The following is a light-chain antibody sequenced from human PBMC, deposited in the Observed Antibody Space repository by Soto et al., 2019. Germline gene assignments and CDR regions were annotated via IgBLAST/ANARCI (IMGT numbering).Light chain of an antibody. CDR1: SSNIGTNY. CDR3: AAWHDSLSAVV. Sequence: QSVLTQPPSASGTPGQRVTISCSGSSSNIGTNYVYWYQHLPGTAPKLLISRNDQRPSGVPDRFSGSKSGTSASLAISGLRYEDEADYYCAAWHDSLSAVVFGGGTKVTVL. CDR2: RND. V-gene: IGLV1-47*01. J-gene: IGLJ2*01.